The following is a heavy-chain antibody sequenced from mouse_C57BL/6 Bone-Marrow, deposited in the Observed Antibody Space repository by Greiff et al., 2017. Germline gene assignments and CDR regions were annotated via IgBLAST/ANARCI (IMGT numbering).Heavy chain of an antibody. J-gene: IGHJ3*01. V-gene: IGHV1-26*01. D-gene: IGHD4-1*01. CDR2: INPNNGGT. CDR1: GYTFTDYY. CDR3: ARGGGLGRD. Sequence: EVQLQQSGPELVKPGASVKISCKASGYTFTDYYMNWVKQSHGKSLEWIGDINPNNGGTSYNQKFKGKATLTVDKSASTAYMELRSLTSEDSAVDYCARGGGLGRDWGQGTLVTVSA.